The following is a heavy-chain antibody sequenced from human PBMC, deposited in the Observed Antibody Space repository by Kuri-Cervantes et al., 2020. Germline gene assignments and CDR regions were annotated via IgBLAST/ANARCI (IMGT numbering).Heavy chain of an antibody. D-gene: IGHD3-10*01. V-gene: IGHV3-7*01. Sequence: GSLRLSCAASGFTFSSYWMSWVRQAPGKGLEWVANIKQDGSEKYYVDSVKGRFTISRDNAKNSLYLQMNSLRAEDTAVYYCARGVRWFGEPYYFDYWGQGTLVTVSS. J-gene: IGHJ4*02. CDR1: GFTFSSYW. CDR2: IKQDGSEK. CDR3: ARGVRWFGEPYYFDY.